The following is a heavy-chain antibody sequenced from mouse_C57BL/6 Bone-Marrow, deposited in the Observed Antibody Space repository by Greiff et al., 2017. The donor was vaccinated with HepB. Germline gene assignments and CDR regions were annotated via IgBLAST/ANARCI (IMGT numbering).Heavy chain of an antibody. D-gene: IGHD2-5*01. Sequence: EVQRVESGEGLVKPGGSLKLSCAASGFTFSSYAMSWVRQTPEKRLEWVAYISSGGDYIYYADTVKGRFTISRDNARNTLYLQMSSLKSEDTAMYYCTGTYYSNSWFAYWGQGTLVTVSA. CDR3: TGTYYSNSWFAY. J-gene: IGHJ3*01. CDR1: GFTFSSYA. CDR2: ISSGGDYI. V-gene: IGHV5-9-1*02.